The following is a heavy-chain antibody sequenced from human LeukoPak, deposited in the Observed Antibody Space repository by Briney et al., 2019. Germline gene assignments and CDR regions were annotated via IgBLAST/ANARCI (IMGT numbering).Heavy chain of an antibody. D-gene: IGHD3-22*01. J-gene: IGHJ4*02. Sequence: SETLSLTCTVSGGSISSGAYYWSWIRQPPGKGLEWIGYIYYSGSTYYNPSLKSRVTISVDTSKNQFSLKLSSVTAADTAVYYCAREPYDSSGYYYPYFDYWAREPWSPSPQ. CDR3: AREPYDSSGYYYPYFDY. V-gene: IGHV4-30-4*01. CDR1: GGSISSGAYY. CDR2: IYYSGST.